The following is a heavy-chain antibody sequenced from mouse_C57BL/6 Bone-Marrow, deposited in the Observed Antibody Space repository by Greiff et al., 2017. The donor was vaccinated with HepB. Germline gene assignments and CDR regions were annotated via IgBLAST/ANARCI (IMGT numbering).Heavy chain of an antibody. V-gene: IGHV1-62-2*01. CDR2: FYPGSGSI. CDR1: GYTFTEYT. CDR3: ARHEEGGYYGNLDY. D-gene: IGHD2-1*01. Sequence: QVHVKQSGAELVKPGASVKLSCKASGYTFTEYTIHWVKQRSGQGLEWIGWFYPGSGSIKYNEKFKDKATLTADKSSSTVYMELSRLTSEDSAVYVCARHEEGGYYGNLDYWGQGTTLTVSS. J-gene: IGHJ2*01.